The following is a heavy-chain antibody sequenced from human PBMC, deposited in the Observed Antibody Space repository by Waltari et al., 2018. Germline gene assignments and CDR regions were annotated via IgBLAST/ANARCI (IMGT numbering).Heavy chain of an antibody. V-gene: IGHV4-4*02. CDR2: IRGTGKT. D-gene: IGHD2-15*01. Sequence: QLQLQQSGPGLVKPSESLSLTCAVSGDSMSSTYWWSWVRPPPGKGLEWIGQIRGTGKTNYNPSPDSRVTVSRDTFNNHIALMLASVTAADTAVYYCARDRGRGLYLDSWGQGTLVTVSP. J-gene: IGHJ4*02. CDR3: ARDRGRGLYLDS. CDR1: GDSMSSTYW.